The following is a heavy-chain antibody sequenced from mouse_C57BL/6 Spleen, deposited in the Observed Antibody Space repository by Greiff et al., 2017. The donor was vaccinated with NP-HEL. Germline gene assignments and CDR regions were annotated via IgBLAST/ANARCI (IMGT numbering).Heavy chain of an antibody. CDR1: GYTFTNFW. CDR3: ARKVTTWYFDV. J-gene: IGHJ1*03. D-gene: IGHD2-1*01. Sequence: QVQLQQSGAELVRPGTSVKMSCKASGYTFTNFWLGWAKPRPGHGLEWIGDIYPGGGYTNYNEKFKGKATLTADKSSSTAYMQFSSLTSEDSAIYYCARKVTTWYFDVWGTGTTVTVSS. V-gene: IGHV1-63*01. CDR2: IYPGGGYT.